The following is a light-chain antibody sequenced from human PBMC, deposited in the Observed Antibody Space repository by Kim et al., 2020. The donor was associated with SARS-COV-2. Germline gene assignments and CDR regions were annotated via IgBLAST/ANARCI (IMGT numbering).Light chain of an antibody. J-gene: IGLJ1*01. CDR1: SSDFGAYNY. V-gene: IGLV2-8*01. CDR2: EVT. CDR3: TSHANNNYV. Sequence: QPVLTQPPSASGSPGQSVTISCSGTSSDFGAYNYVSWYQQHPGKAPKLMIYEVTKRPSGVPDRFSGSKSGNTASLTVSGLQAEDEADYYCTSHANNNYVFGTGTKVTVL.